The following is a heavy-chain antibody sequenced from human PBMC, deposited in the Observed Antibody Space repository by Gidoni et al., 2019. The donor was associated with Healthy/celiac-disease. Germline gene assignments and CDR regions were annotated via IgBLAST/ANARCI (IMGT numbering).Heavy chain of an antibody. Sequence: QVQLVESGGGVVQPGRSLRLSCAASGLTFSSYAMHWVRQAPGQGLELVAVISYDGSNKYYADSVKGRFTISRDNSKNTLYLQMNSLRAEDTAVYYCASFYDFWSGYYVDDYYYYGMDVWGQGTTVTVS. V-gene: IGHV3-30-3*01. D-gene: IGHD3-3*01. CDR3: ASFYDFWSGYYVDDYYYYGMDV. J-gene: IGHJ6*02. CDR2: ISYDGSNK. CDR1: GLTFSSYA.